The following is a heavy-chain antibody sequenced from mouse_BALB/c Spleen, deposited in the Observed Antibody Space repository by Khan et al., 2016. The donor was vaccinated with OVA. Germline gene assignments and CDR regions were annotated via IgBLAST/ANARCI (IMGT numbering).Heavy chain of an antibody. CDR3: TREYYGSSYVAY. V-gene: IGHV5-17*02. D-gene: IGHD1-1*01. Sequence: EVQLLETGGGLVQPGGSRKLSCAASGFTFSNFGMHWFRQAPEKGLEWVAYISSGSSTIYYADTVKGRFTISRDNPKHTLFLQMTSLRSEDTAMYYCTREYYGSSYVAYWGQGTLVTVSA. CDR1: GFTFSNFG. J-gene: IGHJ3*01. CDR2: ISSGSSTI.